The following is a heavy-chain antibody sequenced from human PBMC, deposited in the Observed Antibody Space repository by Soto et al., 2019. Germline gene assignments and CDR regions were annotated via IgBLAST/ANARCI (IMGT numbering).Heavy chain of an antibody. Sequence: GVSLRLSCAASGFTFSIYWMSWVRQAPGKGLESVANINQGGSETYSVDSVKGRFTISRDNAKNSLYLQMNSLRVEDTAVYFCARADWGSLDQWGEGTLVTVSS. V-gene: IGHV3-7*03. CDR3: ARADWGSLDQ. CDR1: GFTFSIYW. CDR2: INQGGSET. J-gene: IGHJ4*02. D-gene: IGHD7-27*01.